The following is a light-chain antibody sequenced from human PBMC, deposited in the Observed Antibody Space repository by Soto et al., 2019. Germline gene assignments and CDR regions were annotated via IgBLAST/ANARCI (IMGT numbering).Light chain of an antibody. CDR1: QSLLHSNGYNY. Sequence: DIVMTQSPLSLPVTPGEPASISCRSSQSLLHSNGYNYLDWYLQKPGQSPQLLIYLGSNRASGVPDRFSGSGSGTDFTLKISRVAAADVGVYYCMQALQTPITFGQGTRLEIK. CDR2: LGS. CDR3: MQALQTPIT. J-gene: IGKJ5*01. V-gene: IGKV2-28*01.